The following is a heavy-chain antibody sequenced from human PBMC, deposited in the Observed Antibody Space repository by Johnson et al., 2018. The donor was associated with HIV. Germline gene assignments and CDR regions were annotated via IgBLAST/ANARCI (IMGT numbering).Heavy chain of an antibody. CDR1: EFTFSNYP. CDR2: ISYNGNNK. V-gene: IGHV3-30*04. Sequence: QLVESGGGVVQPGRSLRLSCEASEFTFSNYPMHWVRQAPGKGLEWVAVISYNGNNKYYADSLKGRFTISRDNSKNTLYLQMNSLRVEDTAVYYCASGDDDGFWGQVTMVIVSS. CDR3: ASGDDDGF. D-gene: IGHD5-12*01. J-gene: IGHJ3*01.